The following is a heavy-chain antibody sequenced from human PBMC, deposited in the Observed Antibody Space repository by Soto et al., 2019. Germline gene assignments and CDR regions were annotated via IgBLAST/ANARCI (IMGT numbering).Heavy chain of an antibody. CDR1: GFTFSGSA. CDR3: TRPPNEYSSSSGY. D-gene: IGHD6-6*01. V-gene: IGHV3-73*01. CDR2: IRSKANSYAT. J-gene: IGHJ4*02. Sequence: GGSLRLSCAASGFTFSGSAMHWVRQASGKGLEWVGRIRSKANSYATAYAASVKGRFTISRDDSKNTAYLQMNSLKTEDTAVYYCTRPPNEYSSSSGYWGQGTLVTVSS.